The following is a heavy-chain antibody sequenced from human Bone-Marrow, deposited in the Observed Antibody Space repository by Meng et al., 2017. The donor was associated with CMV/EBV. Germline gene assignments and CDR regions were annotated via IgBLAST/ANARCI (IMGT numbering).Heavy chain of an antibody. CDR1: GYTFTSYY. CDR3: ARDGPAADRGYSYAMN. Sequence: ASVKVSCKASGYTFTSYYMHWVRQAPGQGLEWMGIINPSGGSTSYAQKFQGRVTMTRDTSTSTVYMELSSLRSEDTAVYYSARDGPAADRGYSYAMNWGQGTLVTVSS. CDR2: INPSGGST. D-gene: IGHD5-18*01. V-gene: IGHV1-46*01. J-gene: IGHJ4*02.